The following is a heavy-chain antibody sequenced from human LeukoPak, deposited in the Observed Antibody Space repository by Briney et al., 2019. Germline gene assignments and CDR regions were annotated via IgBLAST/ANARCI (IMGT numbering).Heavy chain of an antibody. CDR2: ISSSSSTI. D-gene: IGHD3-3*01. Sequence: GGSLRLSCAASGFTFSSYSMNWVRQAPGKGLEWVSYISSSSSTIYSADSVKGRFTISRANAKTSLYLQMNSLRAKDTAVYYCAKDILLRFLELTNCAFYIWGQGKIVTV. CDR1: GFTFSSYS. V-gene: IGHV3-48*01. CDR3: AKDILLRFLELTNCAFYI. J-gene: IGHJ3*02.